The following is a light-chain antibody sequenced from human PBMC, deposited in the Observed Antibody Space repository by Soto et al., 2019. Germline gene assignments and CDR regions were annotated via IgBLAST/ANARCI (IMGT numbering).Light chain of an antibody. CDR2: GAS. CDR1: RSVSSSY. V-gene: IGKV3-20*01. Sequence: EIVLTQSPGTLSLSPGERATLSCRASRSVSSSYLAWYQQKPGQAPRLLIYGASSRATGIPDRFSGSESGTDFTLTISRLEPEDFAVYYCQQYGSSPWTFGQGTKVEIK. CDR3: QQYGSSPWT. J-gene: IGKJ1*01.